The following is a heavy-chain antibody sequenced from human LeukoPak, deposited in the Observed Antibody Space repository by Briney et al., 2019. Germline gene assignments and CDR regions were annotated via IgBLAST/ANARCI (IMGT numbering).Heavy chain of an antibody. CDR1: GYTFTNYG. CDR2: INAYNGYT. Sequence: ASVKVSCKASGYTFTNYGITWVRQAPGQGREGMRWINAYNGYTNYAQKIQDRVTVTTDTSTSTAYMELRSLRSDDTAVYYCARGRGSSDWYYCDNWGQGTLVTVSS. V-gene: IGHV1-18*04. CDR3: ARGRGSSDWYYCDN. D-gene: IGHD6-19*01. J-gene: IGHJ4*02.